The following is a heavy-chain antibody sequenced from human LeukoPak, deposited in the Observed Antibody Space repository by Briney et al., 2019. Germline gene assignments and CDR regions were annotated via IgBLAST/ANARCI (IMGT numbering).Heavy chain of an antibody. CDR3: ARVPDY. CDR1: GFTFSSYW. CDR2: MYSGGTT. J-gene: IGHJ4*02. Sequence: GGSLRLSCAASGFTFSSYWMSWVRQAPGKGLEWVSLMYSGGTTSYADSVKGRFTISRDNSKNTVYLQMNSLRAEDTAVYYCARVPDYWGQGTLVTVSS. V-gene: IGHV3-53*01.